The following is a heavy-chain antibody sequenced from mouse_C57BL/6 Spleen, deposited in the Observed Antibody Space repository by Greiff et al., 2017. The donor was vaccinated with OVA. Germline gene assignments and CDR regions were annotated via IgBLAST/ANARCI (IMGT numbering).Heavy chain of an antibody. V-gene: IGHV3-6*01. Sequence: EVKLQESGPGLVKPSQSLSLTCSVTGYSITSGYYWNWIRQFPGNKLEWMGYISYDGSNNYNPSLKNRISITRDTSKNQFFLKLNSVTTEDTATYYCARGGLWSAWFAYWGQGTLVTVSA. CDR2: ISYDGSN. J-gene: IGHJ3*01. D-gene: IGHD1-1*02. CDR1: GYSITSGYY. CDR3: ARGGLWSAWFAY.